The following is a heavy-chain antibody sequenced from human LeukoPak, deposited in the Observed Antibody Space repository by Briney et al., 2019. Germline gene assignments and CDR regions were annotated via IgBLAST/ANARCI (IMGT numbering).Heavy chain of an antibody. V-gene: IGHV3-23*01. CDR2: ISGSGGST. Sequence: GGSLRLSCAASGFTFSSYAMSWVRQAPGKGLEWVSAISGSGGSTYYADSVKGRFTISRDNSKNTLYLQMNSLRAEDTAVYYCAKDYXYLXFGELLGYYFDYWGQGTLVTVSS. D-gene: IGHD3-10*01. CDR3: AKDYXYLXFGELLGYYFDY. J-gene: IGHJ4*02. CDR1: GFTFSSYA.